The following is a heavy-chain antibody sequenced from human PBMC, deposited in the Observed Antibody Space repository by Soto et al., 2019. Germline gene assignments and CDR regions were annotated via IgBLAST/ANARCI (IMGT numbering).Heavy chain of an antibody. CDR1: GFTFSNYA. J-gene: IGHJ5*02. Sequence: EVHVLESGGGLVQPGGSLRLSCEASGFTFSNYAMSWVRQAPGTGLEWVSAIYSGGGSTYYADSVKGRFTISRDNSMRTRYLQMNSISAEDTTTDHCTRGHSNYPDAYYGPWGQGTLVTVSS. CDR3: TRGHSNYPDAYYGP. V-gene: IGHV3-23*01. D-gene: IGHD4-4*01. CDR2: IYSGGGST.